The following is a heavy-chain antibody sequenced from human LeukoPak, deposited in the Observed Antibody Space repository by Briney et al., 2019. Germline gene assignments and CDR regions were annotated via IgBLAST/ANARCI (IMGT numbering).Heavy chain of an antibody. V-gene: IGHV1-46*01. CDR2: FNPSGSSR. J-gene: IGHJ3*02. Sequence: ASVKVSCKASGYTFTSYGISWVRQAPGQGLEWMGIFNPSGSSRSYAQKFQGRITMTRDMSTSTVYMELSSLRSEDTAVYYCAREGTPKSFDIWGHGTMVTVSS. CDR3: AREGTPKSFDI. CDR1: GYTFTSYG.